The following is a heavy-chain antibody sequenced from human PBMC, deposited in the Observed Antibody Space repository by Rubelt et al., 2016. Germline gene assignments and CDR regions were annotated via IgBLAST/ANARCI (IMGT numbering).Heavy chain of an antibody. CDR3: ARKPEGFDY. CDR2: IDESGTYT. J-gene: IGHJ4*02. Sequence: GLEWVSSIDESGTYTHYADSVKGRFTISRDNSKNTLYPQINILRAEDTAVYYCARKPEGFDYWGQGTLVTVSS. D-gene: IGHD1-14*01. V-gene: IGHV3-23*01.